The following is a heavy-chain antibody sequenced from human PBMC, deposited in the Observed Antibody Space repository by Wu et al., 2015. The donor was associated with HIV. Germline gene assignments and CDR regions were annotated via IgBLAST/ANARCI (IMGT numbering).Heavy chain of an antibody. D-gene: IGHD3-10*01. Sequence: QVQLVQSGAEVKKPGASVKVSCKASGYTFTGYYIHWVRQAPGQGLEWMGWINPNSGGTNYAQKFQDRVSMTRDTSSSAAYMELSRLRSDDTAVYYCARVYGSGTYYPPYYYYGMDVWGQGDQGHRLI. CDR1: GYTFTGYY. V-gene: IGHV1-2*02. J-gene: IGHJ6*02. CDR3: ARVYGSGTYYPPYYYYGMDV. CDR2: INPNSGGT.